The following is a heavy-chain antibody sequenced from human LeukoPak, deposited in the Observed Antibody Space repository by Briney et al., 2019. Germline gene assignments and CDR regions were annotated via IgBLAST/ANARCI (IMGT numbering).Heavy chain of an antibody. D-gene: IGHD6-6*01. Sequence: SETLSLTCAVSGGSISSGGYSWRWIRQPPGKGLEWIGYIYHSGSTYYNPSLKSRVTISVDRSKNQFSLKLSSVTAADTAVYYCARGSSSFFDYWGQGTLVTVSS. V-gene: IGHV4-30-2*01. CDR2: IYHSGST. J-gene: IGHJ4*02. CDR3: ARGSSSFFDY. CDR1: GGSISSGGYS.